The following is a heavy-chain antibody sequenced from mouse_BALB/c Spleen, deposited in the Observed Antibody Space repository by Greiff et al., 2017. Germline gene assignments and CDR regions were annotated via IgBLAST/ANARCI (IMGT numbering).Heavy chain of an antibody. CDR3: TRWYGNHYYAMDY. J-gene: IGHJ4*01. Sequence: VQLQQSGTVLARPGASVKMSCKASGYSFTSYWMHWVKQRPGQGLEWIGAIYPGNSDTSYNQKFKGKAKLTAVTSASTAYMELSSLTNEDSAVYYCTRWYGNHYYAMDYWGQGTSVTVSS. V-gene: IGHV1-5*01. D-gene: IGHD2-10*02. CDR1: GYSFTSYW. CDR2: IYPGNSDT.